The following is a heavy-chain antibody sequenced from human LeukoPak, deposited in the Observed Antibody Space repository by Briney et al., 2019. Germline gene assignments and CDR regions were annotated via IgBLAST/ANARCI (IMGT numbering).Heavy chain of an antibody. CDR2: IYHSGST. D-gene: IGHD1-26*01. Sequence: ASESLCLTCAVSGGSISSSNWWGWVRQPPGKGLEWIGEIYHSGSTNYNPSLKSRVTISVDKSKNQFSLKLSPVTAADTAVYYCARVGATGSDAFDIWGQGTMVTVSS. CDR1: GGSISSSNW. CDR3: ARVGATGSDAFDI. V-gene: IGHV4-4*02. J-gene: IGHJ3*02.